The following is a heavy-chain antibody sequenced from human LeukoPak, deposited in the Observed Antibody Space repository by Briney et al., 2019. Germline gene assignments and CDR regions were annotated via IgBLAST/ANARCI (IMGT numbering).Heavy chain of an antibody. CDR1: GGSISSSSYY. V-gene: IGHV4-39*01. J-gene: IGHJ2*01. CDR2: IYYSGST. CDR3: ARHSMTVPAARDWYFDL. D-gene: IGHD2-2*01. Sequence: SETLSLTCTVSGGSISSSSYYWGWIRQPPGKGLEWIGSIYYSGSTYYNPSLKSRVTISVDTSKNQFSLKLSSVTAADTAVYYCARHSMTVPAARDWYFDLWGRGTLVTVSS.